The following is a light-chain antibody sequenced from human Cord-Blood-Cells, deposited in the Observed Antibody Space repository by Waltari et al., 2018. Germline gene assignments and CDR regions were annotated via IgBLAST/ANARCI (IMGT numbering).Light chain of an antibody. CDR2: KDS. CDR3: QSADSSGTYVV. V-gene: IGLV3-25*01. J-gene: IGLJ2*01. CDR1: ALPKQY. Sequence: SGDALPKQYAYWYQQKPGQAPVLVIYKDSERPSGIPERFSGSSSGTTVTLTISGVQAEDEADYYCQSADSSGTYVVFGGGTKLTVL.